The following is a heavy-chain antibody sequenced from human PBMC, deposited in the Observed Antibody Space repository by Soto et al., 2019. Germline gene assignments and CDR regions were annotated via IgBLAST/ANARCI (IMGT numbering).Heavy chain of an antibody. V-gene: IGHV3-66*01. J-gene: IGHJ4*02. CDR2: IYSGGST. D-gene: IGHD3-16*01. CDR3: ARDPWVVDY. CDR1: GFTFNTKY. Sequence: GGSLTLSCAACGFTFNTKYMSWVRQAPGKGLEWVSVIYSGGSTFYADSVRGRFTISRDNSKNTVNLQMNSLRAEDTAVYYCARDPWVVDYWGQGTLVTVST.